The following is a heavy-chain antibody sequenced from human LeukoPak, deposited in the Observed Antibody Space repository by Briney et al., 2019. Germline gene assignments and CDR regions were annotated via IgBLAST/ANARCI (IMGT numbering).Heavy chain of an antibody. CDR1: GFTFSSYW. CDR2: IKQDGSEK. D-gene: IGHD3-3*01. V-gene: IGHV3-7*01. CDR3: ASLRGDYDFWSGYYGGDAFDI. J-gene: IGHJ3*02. Sequence: GGSLRLSCAASGFTFSSYWMSWVRQAPGKGLEWVANIKQDGSEKYYVDSVKGRFTISRDNAKNSLYLQMNSLRAEDTAVYYCASLRGDYDFWSGYYGGDAFDIWGQGTMVTVSS.